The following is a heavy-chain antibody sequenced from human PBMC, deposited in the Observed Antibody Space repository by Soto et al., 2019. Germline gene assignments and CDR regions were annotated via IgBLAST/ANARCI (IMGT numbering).Heavy chain of an antibody. D-gene: IGHD2-15*01. CDR1: GFTFDDYA. V-gene: IGHV3-9*01. Sequence: GGSLRLSCAASGFTFDDYAMHWVRQAPGKGLEWVSGISWNSGSIGYADSVKGRFTISRDNAKNSLYLQMNSLRAEDTALYYCAKGPTAHCSGGSCYCTYWGQGTLVTVSS. J-gene: IGHJ4*02. CDR2: ISWNSGSI. CDR3: AKGPTAHCSGGSCYCTY.